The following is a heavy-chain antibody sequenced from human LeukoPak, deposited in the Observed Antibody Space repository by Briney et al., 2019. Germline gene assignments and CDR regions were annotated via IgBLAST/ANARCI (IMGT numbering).Heavy chain of an antibody. CDR2: ITNSGTTI. Sequence: GGSLRLSCAASGFTFTDYYMSWIRQAPGKGLEWVSYITNSGTTIYYADSVKGRFTISRDNAKNSLYLQMNSLRAEDTAVYYCARDGHYDILTGYFQDWGQGTLVTVSS. D-gene: IGHD3-9*01. V-gene: IGHV3-11*01. J-gene: IGHJ1*01. CDR3: ARDGHYDILTGYFQD. CDR1: GFTFTDYY.